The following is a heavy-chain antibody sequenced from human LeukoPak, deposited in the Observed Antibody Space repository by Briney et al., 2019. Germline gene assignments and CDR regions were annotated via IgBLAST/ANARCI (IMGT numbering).Heavy chain of an antibody. CDR1: GGSFSGYY. V-gene: IGHV4-34*01. CDR3: ARGDYNRLSSGFYI. J-gene: IGHJ3*02. Sequence: SETLSLTCAVYGGSFSGYYWSWIRQPPGKGLEWIGEINHSGSTNYNPSLKSRVTISVDTSKDQFSLKLSSVTAADTAVYYCARGDYNRLSSGFYIWGQGTMVTVSS. D-gene: IGHD1-14*01. CDR2: INHSGST.